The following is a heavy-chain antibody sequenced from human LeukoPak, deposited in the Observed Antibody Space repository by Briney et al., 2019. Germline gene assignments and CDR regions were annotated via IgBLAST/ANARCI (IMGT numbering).Heavy chain of an antibody. J-gene: IGHJ4*02. CDR3: ARGLAAVAGRVLDY. CDR1: GFTFHGYT. V-gene: IGHV3-30*03. Sequence: GGSLRLSCAASGFTFHGYTMHWVRQAPGKGLEWVAAISFDGNNEYYADSVKGRFTISRDNSKNTLYLQMNRLRTGDTAIFYCARGLAAVAGRVLDYWGQGTLVTVSS. CDR2: ISFDGNNE. D-gene: IGHD6-19*01.